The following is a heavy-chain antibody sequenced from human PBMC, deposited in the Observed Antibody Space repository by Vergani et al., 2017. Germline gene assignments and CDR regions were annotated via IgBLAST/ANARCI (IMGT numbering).Heavy chain of an antibody. CDR3: ARGGYCSGGSCYYVDV. D-gene: IGHD2-15*01. CDR2: INPNSGGT. Sequence: QVQLVQSGAEVKKPGASVKVSCKASGYTFTGYYMHWVRQAPGQGLEWMGWINPNSGGTNYAQKFQGTVTMTRDTSISTAYMELSRLRSDDTAVYYCARGGYCSGGSCYYVDVWGKGTTVTVSS. V-gene: IGHV1-2*02. J-gene: IGHJ6*03. CDR1: GYTFTGYY.